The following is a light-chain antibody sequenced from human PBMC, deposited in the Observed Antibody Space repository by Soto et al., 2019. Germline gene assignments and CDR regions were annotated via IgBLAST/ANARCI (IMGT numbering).Light chain of an antibody. V-gene: IGKV3-11*01. CDR1: QSVPRH. Sequence: EIVLTQSPASLSLSLGERATVSCRASQSVPRHLAWYQQRPGLPPRLLIYDASSRATGVPDRFSGSGSGTDFILTISSLEPEDFAVYYCQQSSNWPPEITFGQGTRLEIK. CDR2: DAS. J-gene: IGKJ5*01. CDR3: QQSSNWPPEIT.